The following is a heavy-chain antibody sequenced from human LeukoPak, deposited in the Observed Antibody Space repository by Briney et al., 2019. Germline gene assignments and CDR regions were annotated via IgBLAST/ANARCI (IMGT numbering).Heavy chain of an antibody. D-gene: IGHD1-26*01. J-gene: IGHJ4*02. CDR1: GFTFGNFL. CDR3: AKKGATTGDFDY. V-gene: IGHV3-23*01. Sequence: GGSLRLSCAASGFTFGNFLMTWVRQAPGKGPEWVSAISGSGGDTYYADSVKGRFTISRDNSKNTLYLQMNSLRAEDTAVYYCAKKGATTGDFDYWGQGTLVTVSS. CDR2: ISGSGGDT.